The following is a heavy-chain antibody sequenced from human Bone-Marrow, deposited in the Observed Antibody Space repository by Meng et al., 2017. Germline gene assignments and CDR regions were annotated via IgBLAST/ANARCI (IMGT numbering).Heavy chain of an antibody. J-gene: IGHJ4*02. D-gene: IGHD1-1*01. CDR3: VRALNDDIDETF. Sequence: GESLKISCAASGFTFSSYWMHWVRQAPGKGLVWVSRMNSDVSSTSYADSVKGRFTISRDNAKNTLYLQMTSQRDENTAVYYCVRALNDDIDETFWGQGTLVTVSS. CDR2: MNSDVSST. CDR1: GFTFSSYW. V-gene: IGHV3-74*01.